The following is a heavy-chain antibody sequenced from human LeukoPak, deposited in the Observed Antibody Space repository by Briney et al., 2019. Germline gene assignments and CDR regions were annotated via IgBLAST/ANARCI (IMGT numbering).Heavy chain of an antibody. V-gene: IGHV4-38-2*02. CDR1: VYSISSCCY. CDR2: IYHSGST. J-gene: IGHJ4*02. Sequence: SETLSLTCAVSVYSISSCCYWGWIRQPPGKGLEWIGSIYHSGSTHYNVSLKSRVTMSVDTSKNQFSLKLSSVTAEDTAVYYCARDRRGNDEFDCWGQGILVTVSS. CDR3: ARDRRGNDEFDC. D-gene: IGHD5-12*01.